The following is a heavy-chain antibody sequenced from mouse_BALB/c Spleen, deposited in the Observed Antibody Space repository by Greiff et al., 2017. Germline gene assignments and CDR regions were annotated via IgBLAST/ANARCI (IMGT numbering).Heavy chain of an antibody. CDR3: MAMDY. V-gene: IGHV14-4*02. CDR2: IDPENGDT. Sequence: EVQLQQSGAELVRSGASVKLSCTVSGFNIKDYYMHWVKQRPEQGLEWIGWIDPENGDTEYAPKFKGKATMTADTSSNTAYLQHSSLTSEDTAVYYCMAMDYWGQGTSVTVSS. J-gene: IGHJ4*01. CDR1: GFNIKDYY.